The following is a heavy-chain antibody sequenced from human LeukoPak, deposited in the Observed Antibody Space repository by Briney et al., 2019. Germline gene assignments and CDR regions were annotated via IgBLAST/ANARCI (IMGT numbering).Heavy chain of an antibody. V-gene: IGHV3-21*01. Sequence: GGSLRLSCAASGFTFSSYSMNWVRQAPGKGLEWVSSISSSSSYIYYADSVKGRFTISRDNAKNSLYLQMNSLRAEDTAVYYCARDRLYNSYYYGMDVWGQGTTVTVSS. CDR3: ARDRLYNSYYYGMDV. J-gene: IGHJ6*02. D-gene: IGHD2/OR15-2a*01. CDR2: ISSSSSYI. CDR1: GFTFSSYS.